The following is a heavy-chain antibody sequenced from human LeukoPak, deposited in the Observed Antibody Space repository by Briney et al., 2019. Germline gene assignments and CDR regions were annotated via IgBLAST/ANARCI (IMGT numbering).Heavy chain of an antibody. Sequence: GGSLRLSCAASGFTFSSYAMSWVRQAPGKGLGWVSSISGTGGSTYYADSVKGRFTISRDNSKNTLYLQMNSLRAEDTAVYYCARDESKEVGAADYWGQGTLVTVSS. CDR3: ARDESKEVGAADY. D-gene: IGHD1-26*01. V-gene: IGHV3-23*01. CDR1: GFTFSSYA. J-gene: IGHJ4*02. CDR2: ISGTGGST.